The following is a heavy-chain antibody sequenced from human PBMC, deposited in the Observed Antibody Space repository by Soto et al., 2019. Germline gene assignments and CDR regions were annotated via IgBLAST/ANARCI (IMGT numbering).Heavy chain of an antibody. CDR1: GFTFSSYG. Sequence: QVQLVESGGGVVQPGRSLRLSCAASGFTFSSYGMHWVRQAPGKGLEWVAGIWYDGSNKYYAGSVKGRFTISRDNSKNTLYLQRDGLRAEDTAVYYCARDPNPYSVYQPNFLDYWGHGTLVTVSS. CDR2: IWYDGSNK. D-gene: IGHD5-12*01. CDR3: ARDPNPYSVYQPNFLDY. J-gene: IGHJ4*01. V-gene: IGHV3-33*01.